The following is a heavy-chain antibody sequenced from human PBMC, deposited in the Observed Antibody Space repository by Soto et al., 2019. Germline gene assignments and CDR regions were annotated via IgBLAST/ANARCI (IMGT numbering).Heavy chain of an antibody. CDR3: ARSTRYFDWLPGLDYYYYGMDV. V-gene: IGHV1-69*01. D-gene: IGHD3-9*01. Sequence: SVKVSCKASGGTFSSYAISWVRQAPGQGLEWMGGIIPSVGTATYAQKFQGRVTITADESTSTEYMELSSLRSEDTDVYYCARSTRYFDWLPGLDYYYYGMDVWGQGTTVTVSS. CDR1: GGTFSSYA. CDR2: IIPSVGTA. J-gene: IGHJ6*02.